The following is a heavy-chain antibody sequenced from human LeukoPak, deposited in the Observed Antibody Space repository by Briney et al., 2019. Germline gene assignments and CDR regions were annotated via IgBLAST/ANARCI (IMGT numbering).Heavy chain of an antibody. V-gene: IGHV3-11*04. CDR1: GFTFSDYY. Sequence: GGSLRLSCAACGFTFSDYYMSWIRQAPGGGLEWVSYISSSGSTIYYADSVKGRFTISRDNAKNSLYLQMNSLRAEDTAVYYCARPPRDRNSGIFDWGQGTLVTVSS. J-gene: IGHJ4*02. CDR3: ARPPRDRNSGIFD. D-gene: IGHD1-26*01. CDR2: ISSSGSTI.